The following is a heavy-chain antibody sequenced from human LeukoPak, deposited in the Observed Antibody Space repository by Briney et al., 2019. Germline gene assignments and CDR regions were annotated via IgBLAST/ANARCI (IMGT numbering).Heavy chain of an antibody. CDR1: GFTFSSYW. CDR3: ARERKVPAAIRYYFDY. Sequence: GGSLRLSCAASGFTFSSYWMHWVRQAPGKGLVWVSGTYFDGSSTRYADSVKGRFTISRDNAKNTLYLQMNSLRAEDTAVCYCARERKVPAAIRYYFDYWGQGTLVTVSS. J-gene: IGHJ4*02. V-gene: IGHV3-74*01. CDR2: TYFDGSST. D-gene: IGHD2-2*02.